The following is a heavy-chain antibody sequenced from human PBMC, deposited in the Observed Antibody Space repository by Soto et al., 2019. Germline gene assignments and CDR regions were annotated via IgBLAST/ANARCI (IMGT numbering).Heavy chain of an antibody. J-gene: IGHJ6*02. D-gene: IGHD3-10*01. CDR2: IIPIFGTA. CDR3: ARGFPAYYYGSGSPYGMDV. CDR1: GGTFSSYA. Sequence: GASVKVSCKASGGTFSSYAISWVRQAPGQGLEWMGGIIPIFGTANYAQKFQGRVTITADESTSTAYMELSSLRSEDTAVYYCARGFPAYYYGSGSPYGMDVWGQGTTVTVSS. V-gene: IGHV1-69*13.